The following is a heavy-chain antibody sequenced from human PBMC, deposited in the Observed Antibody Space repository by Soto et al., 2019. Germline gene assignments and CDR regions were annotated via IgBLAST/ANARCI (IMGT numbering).Heavy chain of an antibody. V-gene: IGHV4-34*01. D-gene: IGHD2-15*01. CDR2: INDSGST. Sequence: SETLSLTCAVYGGSFSGYYWSWIRQTPGKGLEWIGEINDSGSTNHNPSLKSRVTILVDTPKNQFSLKLSSVTAADTAVYYCARSGYCSGGSCYPVFDYWGQGTLVTVSS. J-gene: IGHJ4*02. CDR3: ARSGYCSGGSCYPVFDY. CDR1: GGSFSGYY.